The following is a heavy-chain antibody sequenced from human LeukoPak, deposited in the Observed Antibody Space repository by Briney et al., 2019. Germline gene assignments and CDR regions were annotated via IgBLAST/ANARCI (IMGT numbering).Heavy chain of an antibody. CDR2: FYHSGST. D-gene: IGHD3-22*01. V-gene: IGHV4-59*01. CDR3: ARGQWLPVFDF. CDR1: GGFNTHYY. J-gene: IGHJ4*02. Sequence: PSETLSLTCSVSGGFNTHYYWSWIRQPPGKGLEWIGYFYHSGSTNYNPSLKSRVTISVDPSKNHFSLKLSSVTAADTAVYYCARGQWLPVFDFWGQGTLVTVSS.